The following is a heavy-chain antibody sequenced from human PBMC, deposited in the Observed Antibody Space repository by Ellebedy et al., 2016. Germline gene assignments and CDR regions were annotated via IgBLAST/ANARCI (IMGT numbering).Heavy chain of an antibody. V-gene: IGHV4-30-4*08. CDR2: IYYSGST. CDR1: GGSISSGDYY. J-gene: IGHJ4*02. CDR3: ARDDYGDQGQDY. D-gene: IGHD4-17*01. Sequence: SETLSLTXTVSGGSISSGDYYWSWFRQPPGKGLEWIGYIYYSGSTYYNPSLKSRVTISVDTSKNQFSLKLSSVTAADTAVYYCARDDYGDQGQDYWGQGTLVTVSS.